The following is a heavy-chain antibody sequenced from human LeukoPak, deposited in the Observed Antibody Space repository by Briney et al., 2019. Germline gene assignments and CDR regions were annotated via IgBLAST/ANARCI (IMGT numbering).Heavy chain of an antibody. D-gene: IGHD3-10*01. CDR3: AKSRAPRRYYFDY. Sequence: GGSLRLSCAASGFTFSSYGMHWVRQAPGKGLEWVAFIRYDGSNKYYADSVKGRFTISRDNSKNTLYLQMNSLRAEDTAVYYCAKSRAPRRYYFDYWGQGTLVTVSS. J-gene: IGHJ4*02. V-gene: IGHV3-30*02. CDR1: GFTFSSYG. CDR2: IRYDGSNK.